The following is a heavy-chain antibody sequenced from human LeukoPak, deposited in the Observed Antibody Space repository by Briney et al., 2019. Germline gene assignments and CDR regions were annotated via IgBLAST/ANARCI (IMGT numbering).Heavy chain of an antibody. CDR3: AGRYCGGDCYPTRHLDI. Sequence: SVKVSCKASGGTFSSYAISWVRQAPGQGLEWMGRIIPIFGIANYAQKFQGRVTITADKSTSTAYMELSSLRPEDTAVYYCAGRYCGGDCYPTRHLDIWGQGTMVTVSS. J-gene: IGHJ3*02. CDR1: GGTFSSYA. CDR2: IIPIFGIA. V-gene: IGHV1-69*04. D-gene: IGHD2-21*02.